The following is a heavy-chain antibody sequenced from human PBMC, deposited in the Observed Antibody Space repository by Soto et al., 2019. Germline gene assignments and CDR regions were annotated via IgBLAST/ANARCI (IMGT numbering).Heavy chain of an antibody. Sequence: GGSLRLSCSTSGFNFDKHAMSWFRQAPGKGLEWVAVISYDGSNKYYADSVKGRFTISRDNSKNTLYLQMNSLRAEDTAVYYCARGGSGYFRLLVRDYYYGMDVWGQGTTLTVSS. J-gene: IGHJ6*02. CDR3: ARGGSGYFRLLVRDYYYGMDV. D-gene: IGHD3-10*01. CDR1: GFNFDKHA. V-gene: IGHV3-30-3*01. CDR2: ISYDGSNK.